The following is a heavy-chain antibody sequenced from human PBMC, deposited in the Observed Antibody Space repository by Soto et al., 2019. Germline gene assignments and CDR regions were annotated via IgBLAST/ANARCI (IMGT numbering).Heavy chain of an antibody. V-gene: IGHV2-70*01. J-gene: IGHJ5*02. CDR1: GFSLSTSGMC. D-gene: IGHD3-22*01. Sequence: AGPTLANPTRTLTLTCTFSGFSLSTSGMCVSWIRQPPGKALEWLALIDWDDDKYYSTSLKTRLTIFKHTSKNQVVLTMTNMDPVDTATYYCARIRYYYDSSGYRPGGFDPWGQGTLVTVSS. CDR3: ARIRYYYDSSGYRPGGFDP. CDR2: IDWDDDK.